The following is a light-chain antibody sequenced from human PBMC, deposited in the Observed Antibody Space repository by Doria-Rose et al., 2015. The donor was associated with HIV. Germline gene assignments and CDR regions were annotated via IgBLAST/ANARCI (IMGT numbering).Light chain of an antibody. Sequence: TQSPSSLSASVGDRVTITCRASQSTGSFLNWYQQKPGKAPKLLIYAASSLQNVVPSMFSGSGSGTDFTLTISSLQPEDFATYFCQQSYSTPLTFGGGTKVEIK. V-gene: IGKV1-39*01. J-gene: IGKJ4*01. CDR3: QQSYSTPLT. CDR2: AAS. CDR1: QSTGSF.